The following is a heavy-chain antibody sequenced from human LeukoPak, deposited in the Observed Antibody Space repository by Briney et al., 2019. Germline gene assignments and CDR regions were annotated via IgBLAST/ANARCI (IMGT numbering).Heavy chain of an antibody. D-gene: IGHD2-15*01. CDR2: IYSGGDT. J-gene: IGHJ4*02. Sequence: GGSLRLSCAASGFTVKNNYMNWVCQAPGKGLEWVSIIYSGGDTYYADSVKGRFTISRDNSKNTLYLQMNSLRAEDTAVYYCAKDVVRDSTHDYWGQGTLVTVSS. CDR3: AKDVVRDSTHDY. V-gene: IGHV3-53*01. CDR1: GFTVKNNY.